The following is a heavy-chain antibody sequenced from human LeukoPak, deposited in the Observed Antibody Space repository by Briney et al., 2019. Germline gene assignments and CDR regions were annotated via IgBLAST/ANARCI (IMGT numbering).Heavy chain of an antibody. D-gene: IGHD2-2*01. Sequence: SETLSLTCTVSGGSISSYYWSWIRQLPGKGLEWIGYIYYSGSTNYNPSLKSRVTISVDTSKNQFSLKLSSVTAADTAVYYCSGHCSSTSCHGGYWGQGTLVTVSS. V-gene: IGHV4-59*08. CDR1: GGSISSYY. CDR3: SGHCSSTSCHGGY. CDR2: IYYSGST. J-gene: IGHJ4*02.